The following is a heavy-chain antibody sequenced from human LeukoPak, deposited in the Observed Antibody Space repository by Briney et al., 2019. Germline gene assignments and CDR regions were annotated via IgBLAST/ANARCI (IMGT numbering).Heavy chain of an antibody. CDR1: GFTFDTYN. Sequence: GGSLRLSCAASGFTFDTYNFNWVRQAPGKGLEWVATIRSYSSYIHYADSVKGRFIISRDDAKKSMYLQMNSLRVEDTAVYFCARYSEVYYYVDVWGTGTTVAVSS. D-gene: IGHD2-21*01. CDR3: ARYSEVYYYVDV. J-gene: IGHJ6*03. V-gene: IGHV3-21*01. CDR2: IRSYSSYI.